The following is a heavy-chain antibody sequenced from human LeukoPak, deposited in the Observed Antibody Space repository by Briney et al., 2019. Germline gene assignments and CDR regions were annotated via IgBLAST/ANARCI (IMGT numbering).Heavy chain of an antibody. V-gene: IGHV1-18*01. J-gene: IGHJ1*01. D-gene: IGHD3-22*01. CDR2: ISAYNGNT. Sequence: ASVKVSCKASGYTFTSYGISWVRQAPGQGLEWMGWISAYNGNTNYAQKLQGRVTMPTDTSTSTAYMELRSLRSDDTAVYYCARDPRVTYYYDSSGYPYFQHWGQGTLVTVSS. CDR1: GYTFTSYG. CDR3: ARDPRVTYYYDSSGYPYFQH.